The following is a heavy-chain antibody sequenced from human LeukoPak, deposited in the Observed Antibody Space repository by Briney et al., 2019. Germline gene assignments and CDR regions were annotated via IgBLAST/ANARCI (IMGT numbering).Heavy chain of an antibody. V-gene: IGHV3-23*01. CDR1: GFTFSTYG. D-gene: IGHD2-2*01. CDR3: LSYCSSTSCYESNWFDP. Sequence: GGTLRLSCVASGFTFSTYGMSWVRQAPGKGLEWVSAISGSGGSTYYADSVKGRFTISRDNSKNTLYLQMNSLRAEDTAVYYCLSYCSSTSCYESNWFDPWGQGTLVTVSS. J-gene: IGHJ5*02. CDR2: ISGSGGST.